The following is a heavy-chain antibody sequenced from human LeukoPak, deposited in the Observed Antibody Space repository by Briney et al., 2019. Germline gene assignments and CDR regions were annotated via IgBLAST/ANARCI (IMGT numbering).Heavy chain of an antibody. D-gene: IGHD6-6*01. CDR2: MNPNSGNT. V-gene: IGHV1-8*01. J-gene: IGHJ4*02. Sequence: ASVTVSCKASGYTFTTYDINWVRQATGQGLEWMGWMNPNSGNTGYAQKFQGRVTMTRNTSISTAYMELSSLRSEDTAVYYCATYSSSSGPLGYWGQGTLVTVSS. CDR1: GYTFTTYD. CDR3: ATYSSSSGPLGY.